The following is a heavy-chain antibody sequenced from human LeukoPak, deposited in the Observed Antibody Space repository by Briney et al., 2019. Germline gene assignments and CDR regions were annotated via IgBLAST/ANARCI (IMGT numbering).Heavy chain of an antibody. Sequence: ASVKVSCKASGYTFTGYYMHWVRQAPGQGLEWMGWINPNSGGTNYAQKFQGRVTMTRDTSISTAYMELSRLRSDDTAVYYCARGNMIAAAGTNWFDPWGQGTLVTVSS. CDR2: INPNSGGT. J-gene: IGHJ5*02. V-gene: IGHV1-2*02. CDR3: ARGNMIAAAGTNWFDP. D-gene: IGHD6-13*01. CDR1: GYTFTGYY.